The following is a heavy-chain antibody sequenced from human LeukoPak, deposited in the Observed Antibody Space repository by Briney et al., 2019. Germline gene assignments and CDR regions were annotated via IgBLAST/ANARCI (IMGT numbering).Heavy chain of an antibody. V-gene: IGHV3-23*01. J-gene: IGHJ5*02. D-gene: IGHD2-2*01. CDR1: GFTFSSYA. CDR2: ISGSGGST. Sequence: PGGSLRLSCAASGFTFSSYAMSWVRQAPGKGLEWVSAISGSGGSTYYADSVKGRFTISRDNSKNTLYLQTNSLRAEDTAVYYCAKVEGCSSTSCYGNWFDPWGQGTLVTVSS. CDR3: AKVEGCSSTSCYGNWFDP.